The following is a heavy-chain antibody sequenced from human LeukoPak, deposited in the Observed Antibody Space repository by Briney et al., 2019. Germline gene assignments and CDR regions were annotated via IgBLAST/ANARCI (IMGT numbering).Heavy chain of an antibody. V-gene: IGHV3-7*03. Sequence: GGSLRLSCVASGFTYSHNGMHWVRQAPGKGLEWVANIKEDGSETNYLDSVKGRFTISRDDAKNSLYLQMNSLRAEDTAVYFCARHNRASCYAGFDTWGQGTLVTVSS. D-gene: IGHD2-2*01. CDR1: GFTYSHNG. J-gene: IGHJ4*02. CDR2: IKEDGSET. CDR3: ARHNRASCYAGFDT.